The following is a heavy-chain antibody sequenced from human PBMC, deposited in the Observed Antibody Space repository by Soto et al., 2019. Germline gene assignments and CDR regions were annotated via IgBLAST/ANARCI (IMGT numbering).Heavy chain of an antibody. CDR2: IYHSGST. CDR3: TTDHYDGWFLTTDDYYGMDV. D-gene: IGHD3-16*01. V-gene: IGHV4-4*02. Sequence: LSLTCAVSGGSISSSNWCSWVRQPPGKGLEWIGEIYHSGSTNYNPSLKSRVTISVDKSKNQFSLKLSSVTAADTAVYYCTTDHYDGWFLTTDDYYGMDVWGQGTTVTVSS. CDR1: GGSISSSNW. J-gene: IGHJ6*02.